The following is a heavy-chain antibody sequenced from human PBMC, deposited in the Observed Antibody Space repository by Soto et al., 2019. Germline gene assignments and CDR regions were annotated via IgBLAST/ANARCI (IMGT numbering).Heavy chain of an antibody. J-gene: IGHJ4*02. CDR1: GFTFSSYG. CDR3: ARVPHSPFGYFDY. Sequence: VQLLESGGGLAQPGGSLRLSCEASGFTFSSYGMHWVRQAPGKGLEWVAVIWYDGSNKYYADSVKGRFTISRDNSKNTLYLQMNSLRAEDTAVYYCARVPHSPFGYFDYWGQGTLVTVSS. D-gene: IGHD3-16*01. V-gene: IGHV3-33*08. CDR2: IWYDGSNK.